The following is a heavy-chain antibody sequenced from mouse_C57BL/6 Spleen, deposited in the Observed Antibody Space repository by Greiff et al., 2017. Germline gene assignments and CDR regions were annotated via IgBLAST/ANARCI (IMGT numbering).Heavy chain of an antibody. CDR3: TRFSTYYAMDY. CDR1: GYTFTDYE. J-gene: IGHJ4*01. Sequence: QVQLQQSGAELVRPGASVTLSCKASGYTFTDYEMHWVKQTPVHGLEWIGAIDPETGGTAYNQKFKGKAILTADKSSSTAYMELRSLTSEDSAVYYCTRFSTYYAMDYWGQGTSVTVSS. D-gene: IGHD5-1*01. V-gene: IGHV1-15*01. CDR2: IDPETGGT.